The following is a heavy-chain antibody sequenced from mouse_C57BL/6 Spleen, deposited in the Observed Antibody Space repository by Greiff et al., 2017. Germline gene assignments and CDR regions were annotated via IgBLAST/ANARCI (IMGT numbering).Heavy chain of an antibody. V-gene: IGHV1-61*01. CDR3: ARNYYSNYWYFDV. CDR1: GYTFTSYW. CDR2: IYPSDSET. Sequence: QVQLQQPGAELVRPGSSVKLSCKASGYTFTSYWMDWVKQRPGQGLEWIGNIYPSDSETHYNQKFKDKATLTVDKSSSTAYMQLSSLTSEDSAVYYCARNYYSNYWYFDVWGTGTTVTVSS. D-gene: IGHD2-5*01. J-gene: IGHJ1*03.